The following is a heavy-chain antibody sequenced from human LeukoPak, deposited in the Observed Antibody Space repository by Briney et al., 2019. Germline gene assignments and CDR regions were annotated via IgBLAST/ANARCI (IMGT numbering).Heavy chain of an antibody. CDR1: GDSINSNNYY. V-gene: IGHV4-61*10. CDR2: IYYSGST. D-gene: IGHD3-9*01. CDR3: AKTKLDWLLFDF. Sequence: PSETLSLTCTVSGDSINSNNYYWSWIRQPAGKGLEWIGYIYYSGSTYYNPSLKSRVTMSLDTSKSQFYLRLTSVTAADTALYYCAKTKLDWLLFDFWGQGILVTVSS. J-gene: IGHJ4*02.